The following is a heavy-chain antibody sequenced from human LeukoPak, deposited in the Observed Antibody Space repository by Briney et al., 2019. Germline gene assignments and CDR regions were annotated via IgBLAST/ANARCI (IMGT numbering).Heavy chain of an antibody. CDR2: IHYSGST. CDR1: GDSISTYY. V-gene: IGHV4-59*08. D-gene: IGHD3-16*01. J-gene: IGHJ4*02. CDR3: ARRAINSVMLDY. Sequence: SETLSLTCTVSGDSISTYYWSWIRQPPGKGLEWIGYIHYSGSTNYNPSLRSRVTISVDTSKNQFSLKLSSATAADTAVYFCARRAINSVMLDYWGQGTLVTVSS.